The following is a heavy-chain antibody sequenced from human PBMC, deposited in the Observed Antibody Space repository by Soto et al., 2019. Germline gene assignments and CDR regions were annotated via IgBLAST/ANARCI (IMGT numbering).Heavy chain of an antibody. D-gene: IGHD6-13*01. J-gene: IGHJ1*01. Sequence: QVRLVQSGAEVKKPGSSVKVSCKASGGTFSSYTISWVRQAPGQGLEWMGRIIPILGIANYAQKFQGRVTITADKSTSTAYMELSSLRSEDTAVYYCAIVPGYSSSWYPEYFQHWGQGTLVTVSS. V-gene: IGHV1-69*02. CDR1: GGTFSSYT. CDR3: AIVPGYSSSWYPEYFQH. CDR2: IIPILGIA.